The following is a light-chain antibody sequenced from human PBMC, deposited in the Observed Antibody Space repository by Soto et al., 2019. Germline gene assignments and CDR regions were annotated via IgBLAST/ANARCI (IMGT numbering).Light chain of an antibody. CDR2: KAS. J-gene: IGKJ1*01. Sequence: DYQMTQSPSTLSASLGDRVTITCRASQSISDWLAWHQQKPGKAPKLLIYKASSLESGVPSRFSGSGSGTEFTLTISSLQPDDFATYYCLQYETYWTFGQGTKVDI. CDR3: LQYETYWT. CDR1: QSISDW. V-gene: IGKV1-5*03.